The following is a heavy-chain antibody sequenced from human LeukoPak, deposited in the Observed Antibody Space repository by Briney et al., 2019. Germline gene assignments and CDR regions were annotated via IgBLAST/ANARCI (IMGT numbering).Heavy chain of an antibody. V-gene: IGHV3-30*04. D-gene: IGHD4-11*01. CDR1: GFTFSSYA. CDR3: ARDRTGQQLISRKDYYMDV. Sequence: PGRSLRLSCAASGFTFSSYAMHWVRQAPGRGLEWVAVISYDGSNKYYADSVKGRFTISRDNSKNTLYLQMNSLRAEDTAVYYCARDRTGQQLISRKDYYMDVWGKGTTVTISS. J-gene: IGHJ6*03. CDR2: ISYDGSNK.